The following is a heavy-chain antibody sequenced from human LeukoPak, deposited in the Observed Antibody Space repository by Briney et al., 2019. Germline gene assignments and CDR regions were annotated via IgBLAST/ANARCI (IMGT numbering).Heavy chain of an antibody. J-gene: IGHJ4*02. V-gene: IGHV3-30*18. Sequence: GRSLRLSCAASGFTFNNYGMHWVRQAPGKGLEWTAVISHDGSAKYYADSVKGRFTIFRDNSKNTLQLQMNSLRTADTAVSYCAKGPIATTGKFAYWGQGTLVTVSS. CDR1: GFTFNNYG. CDR3: AKGPIATTGKFAY. CDR2: ISHDGSAK. D-gene: IGHD1-1*01.